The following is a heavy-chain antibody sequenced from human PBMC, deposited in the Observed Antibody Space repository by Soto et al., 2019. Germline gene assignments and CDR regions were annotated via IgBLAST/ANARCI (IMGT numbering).Heavy chain of an antibody. CDR1: GGSISSYY. D-gene: IGHD3-3*01. CDR3: ARVKSGTYDFWSGPLPFDP. J-gene: IGHJ5*02. V-gene: IGHV4-59*01. Sequence: QVQLQESGPGLVKPSETLSLTCTVSGGSISSYYWSWIRQPPGKGLEWIGYIYYSGSTNYNPSLKSRVPISVHTSKNQCSLKLSSVTAADTAVYYCARVKSGTYDFWSGPLPFDPWGQGTLVTVSS. CDR2: IYYSGST.